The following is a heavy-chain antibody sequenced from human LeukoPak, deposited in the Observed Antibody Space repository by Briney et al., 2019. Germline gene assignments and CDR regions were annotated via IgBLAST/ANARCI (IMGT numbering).Heavy chain of an antibody. CDR1: GFTFSSYS. D-gene: IGHD3-10*01. V-gene: IGHV3-21*01. J-gene: IGHJ6*02. Sequence: GGSLRLSCAASGFTFSSYSMYWVRQAPGKGLEWVSSISSSSSYIYYADSVKGRFTISRDNAKNSLYLQMNSLRAEDTAVYYCARDHMVRGVIITGYYGMDVWGQGTTVTVSS. CDR2: ISSSSSYI. CDR3: ARDHMVRGVIITGYYGMDV.